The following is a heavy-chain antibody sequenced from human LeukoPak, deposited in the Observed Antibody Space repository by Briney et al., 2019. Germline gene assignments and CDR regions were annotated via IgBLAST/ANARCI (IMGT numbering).Heavy chain of an antibody. Sequence: ASVKVSCKASGGTFSSYAISWVRQAPGQGLEWMGRIIPILGIANYAQKFQGRVTITADKSTSTAYMELSSLRSEDTAVYYCARDGMTTVTTGDYWGQGTLVTVSS. V-gene: IGHV1-69*04. D-gene: IGHD4-17*01. J-gene: IGHJ4*02. CDR3: ARDGMTTVTTGDY. CDR1: GGTFSSYA. CDR2: IIPILGIA.